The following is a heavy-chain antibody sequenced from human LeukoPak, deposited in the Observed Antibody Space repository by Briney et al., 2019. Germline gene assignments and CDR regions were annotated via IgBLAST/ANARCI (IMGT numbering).Heavy chain of an antibody. CDR1: GFTFSSYD. CDR3: ARESPYGDRGYFDL. Sequence: GGSLRLSCATSGFTFSSYDMHWVRQVTGKGLEWVASIGTVFDTYNADSVKGRFTISRGNGKKSLYLQMRSLTVGDTAVYYCARESPYGDRGYFDLWGRGTLVTVSS. V-gene: IGHV3-13*01. CDR2: IGTVFDT. D-gene: IGHD4-17*01. J-gene: IGHJ2*01.